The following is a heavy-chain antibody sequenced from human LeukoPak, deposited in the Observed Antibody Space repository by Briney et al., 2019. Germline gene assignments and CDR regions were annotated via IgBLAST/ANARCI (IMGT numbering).Heavy chain of an antibody. V-gene: IGHV3-23*01. CDR3: AKSPSYSSSWAPYYFDY. Sequence: GGSLRLSCAASGFTVSSNYMSWVRQAPGKGLEWVSGISGSGGSTYYANSVKGRFTISRDNSKNAVYLHMSSLRAEDTAVYHCAKSPSYSSSWAPYYFDYWGQGTLVTVSS. D-gene: IGHD6-13*01. CDR1: GFTVSSNY. J-gene: IGHJ4*02. CDR2: ISGSGGST.